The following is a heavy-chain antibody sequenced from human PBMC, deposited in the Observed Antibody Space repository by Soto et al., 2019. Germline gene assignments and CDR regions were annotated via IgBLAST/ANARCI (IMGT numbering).Heavy chain of an antibody. Sequence: PRGSLRLACAASGLTVSSNYMSWVRQAPGKGLEWVSVIYAGGSTYYADSVKGRFTISSDNSKNTLYLQMNSLRAEDTAVYYCAIVLAVAAASIVYWGPGTLVTV. V-gene: IGHV3-53*01. CDR2: IYAGGST. D-gene: IGHD6-19*01. CDR3: AIVLAVAAASIVY. CDR1: GLTVSSNY. J-gene: IGHJ4*02.